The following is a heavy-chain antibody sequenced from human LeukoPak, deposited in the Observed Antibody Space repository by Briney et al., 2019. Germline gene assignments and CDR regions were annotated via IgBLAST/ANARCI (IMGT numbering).Heavy chain of an antibody. D-gene: IGHD2-15*01. CDR2: INPTGGGT. J-gene: IGHJ5*02. CDR3: ARGPLEYCSGGTCYSGRNWFDP. Sequence: ASVKVSCKASGYTFTSYYMHWVRQAPGQGLEWMGLINPTGGGTGCAQKFQGRVTMTRDTSISTVYMELRRLRYDDTAAYYCARGPLEYCSGGTCYSGRNWFDPWGQGTLVTVSS. CDR1: GYTFTSYY. V-gene: IGHV1-2*06.